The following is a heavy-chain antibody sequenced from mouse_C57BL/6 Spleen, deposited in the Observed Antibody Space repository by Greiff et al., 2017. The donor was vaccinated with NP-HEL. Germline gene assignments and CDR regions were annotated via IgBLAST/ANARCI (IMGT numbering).Heavy chain of an antibody. CDR2: IYPGDGDT. CDR1: GYAFSSSW. Sequence: QVQLQQSGPELVKPGASVKISCKASGYAFSSSWMNWVKQRPGKGLEWIGRIYPGDGDTNYNGKFKGKATLTADKSSSTAYMQLSSLTSEDSAVDFCARSTLYYGNDGLYFDYWGQGTTLTVSS. J-gene: IGHJ2*01. CDR3: ARSTLYYGNDGLYFDY. V-gene: IGHV1-82*01. D-gene: IGHD2-2*01.